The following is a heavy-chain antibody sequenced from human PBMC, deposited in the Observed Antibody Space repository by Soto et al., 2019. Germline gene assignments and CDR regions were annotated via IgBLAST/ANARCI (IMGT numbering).Heavy chain of an antibody. CDR3: ARGPPSYVWWFDS. CDR2: ISYTGST. V-gene: IGHV4-59*01. Sequence: QVQLQESGPGLVKPSETLSLTCTVSGGSISNYYWSWIRQPPGKGLEWIGYISYTGSTNYNPSLKRRVTTSLDTSKSHVSLKLTPVTAADTAVYYCARGPPSYVWWFDSWGQGALVTVSS. J-gene: IGHJ5*01. CDR1: GGSISNYY. D-gene: IGHD3-16*01.